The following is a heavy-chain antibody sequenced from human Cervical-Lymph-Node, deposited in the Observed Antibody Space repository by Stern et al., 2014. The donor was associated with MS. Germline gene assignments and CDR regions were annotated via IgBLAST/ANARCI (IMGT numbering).Heavy chain of an antibody. D-gene: IGHD3/OR15-3a*01. Sequence: QVQLVESGAEVKKPGASVKVSCKASDYSSTRHGFSWVRQAPGQGLEWMGWISVYNGNTNCAQKFQGRITMTTDRSTSTAYMELRSLRSDDTAVYYCAIGTSDDWYFDLWGRGTLVTVSP. J-gene: IGHJ2*01. V-gene: IGHV1-18*04. CDR3: AIGTSDDWYFDL. CDR2: ISVYNGNT. CDR1: DYSSTRHG.